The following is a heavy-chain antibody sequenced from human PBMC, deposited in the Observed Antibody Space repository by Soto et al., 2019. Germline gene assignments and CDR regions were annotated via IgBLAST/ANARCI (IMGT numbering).Heavy chain of an antibody. CDR1: GFTFSSFA. D-gene: IGHD1-26*01. CDR3: ARVGSPTTVLRTNWFDT. V-gene: IGHV3-21*01. Sequence: PGGSLRLSCAASGFTFSSFAMNWVRQAPGKGLEWGSSISTSGSYIYYSDSVRGRFTISRDNAKDSLYLQMNSLRAEDTAVYYCARVGSPTTVLRTNWFDTWGQGTLVHVSS. CDR2: ISTSGSYI. J-gene: IGHJ5*02.